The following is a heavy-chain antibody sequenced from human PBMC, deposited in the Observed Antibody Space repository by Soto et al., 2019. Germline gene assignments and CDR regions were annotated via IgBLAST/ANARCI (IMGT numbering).Heavy chain of an antibody. J-gene: IGHJ6*02. V-gene: IGHV3-33*01. Sequence: HVQLVESGGGVVQPGRSLRLSCVGSGFPFWHHGMHWVRPAPGKGLEWVAVIWSDGNKETYADSVKGRFAISPDNLKDALYREMTSLRVDDTAVYFCARDRNGGWFHMDVWGQGTTVSVSS. D-gene: IGHD6-19*01. CDR1: GFPFWHHG. CDR3: ARDRNGGWFHMDV. CDR2: IWSDGNKE.